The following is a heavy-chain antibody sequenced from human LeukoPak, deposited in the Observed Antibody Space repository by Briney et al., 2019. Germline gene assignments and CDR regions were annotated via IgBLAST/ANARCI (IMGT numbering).Heavy chain of an antibody. CDR2: LIHIFGTA. Sequence: GASVKVSCMASVGTFISYAISWVRQAPGRGLEGMGGLIHIFGTANYAQKFQGRVTITADETTSTAYMELSSLRSEDTAVYYCARTADLVGAPGTWGQGTLVTVSS. CDR3: ARTADLVGAPGT. D-gene: IGHD1-26*01. J-gene: IGHJ4*02. CDR1: VGTFISYA. V-gene: IGHV1-69*01.